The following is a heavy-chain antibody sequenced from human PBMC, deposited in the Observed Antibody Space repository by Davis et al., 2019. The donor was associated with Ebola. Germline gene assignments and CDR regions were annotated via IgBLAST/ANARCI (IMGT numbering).Heavy chain of an antibody. V-gene: IGHV3-7*01. CDR2: IKQDGSEK. CDR1: GFTFSSYW. J-gene: IGHJ6*03. D-gene: IGHD7-27*01. Sequence: PGGSLRLSCAASGFTFSSYWMSWVRQAPGKGLEWVANIKQDGSEKYYVDSVKGRFTISRDNAKNSLYLLMNSLRAEDTAVYYCSREPSNWGSSDYMDVWGKGITVTVS. CDR3: SREPSNWGSSDYMDV.